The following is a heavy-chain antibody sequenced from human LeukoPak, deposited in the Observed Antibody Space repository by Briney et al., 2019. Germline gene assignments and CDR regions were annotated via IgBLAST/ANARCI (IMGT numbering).Heavy chain of an antibody. CDR1: GGSFSGYY. CDR2: INHSGST. D-gene: IGHD6-19*01. Sequence: SETLSLTCAVYGGSFSGYYWSWIRQPPGKGLEWIGEINHSGSTNYNPSLKSRVTISVDTSKIQFSLKLSSVTAADTAVYYCARDGQWLQRRNDFDIWGQGTMVTVSS. V-gene: IGHV4-34*01. CDR3: ARDGQWLQRRNDFDI. J-gene: IGHJ3*02.